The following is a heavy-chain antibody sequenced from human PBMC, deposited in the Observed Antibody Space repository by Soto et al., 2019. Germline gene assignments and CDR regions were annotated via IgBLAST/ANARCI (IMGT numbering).Heavy chain of an antibody. CDR2: ISGSGGST. D-gene: IGHD1-26*01. J-gene: IGHJ4*02. CDR1: GFTFSAYA. V-gene: IGHV3-23*01. Sequence: EVQLLESGGGLVQPGGSLRLSCAASGFTFSAYAMSWVRQAPGKGLEWVSSISGSGGSTFFADSVKGRFTISRDNSKNTVYLQMNSLRVEDTAVFYCLRGGSFYPIDSWGQGTLVTVSS. CDR3: LRGGSFYPIDS.